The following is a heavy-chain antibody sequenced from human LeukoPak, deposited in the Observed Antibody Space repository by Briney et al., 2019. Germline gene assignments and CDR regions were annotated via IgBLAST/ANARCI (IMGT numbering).Heavy chain of an antibody. CDR2: ISSSSSYI. D-gene: IGHD2-2*01. V-gene: IGHV3-21*01. Sequence: GGSLRLSCAASGFTFSSYSMNWVRQAPGKGLEWVSSISSSSSYIYYADSVKGRFTISRDNAKNSLYLQMNSLRAEDTAVYYCATIVVVPAAPQEAFDIWGQGTMVTVSS. CDR1: GFTFSSYS. J-gene: IGHJ3*02. CDR3: ATIVVVPAAPQEAFDI.